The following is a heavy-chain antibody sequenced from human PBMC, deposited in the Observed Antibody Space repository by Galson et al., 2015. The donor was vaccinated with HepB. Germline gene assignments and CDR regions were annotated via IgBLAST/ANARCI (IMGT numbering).Heavy chain of an antibody. CDR3: AGHYYYLSSGYPLVPGREI. CDR2: IYQSGST. D-gene: IGHD3-22*01. J-gene: IGHJ3*02. CDR1: GGSISSSNW. V-gene: IGHV4-4*02. Sequence: LSLTCAVSGGSISSSNWWSWVRQPPGKGLEWIGEIYQSGSTHYKLSLKSRVTISVDKSKNQFSLKLSSVTAADTAVYYCAGHYYYLSSGYPLVPGREIWGQGTMVTVSS.